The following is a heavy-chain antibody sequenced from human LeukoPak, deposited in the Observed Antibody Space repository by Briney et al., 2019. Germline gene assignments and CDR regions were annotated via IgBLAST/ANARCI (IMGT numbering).Heavy chain of an antibody. V-gene: IGHV4-59*02. J-gene: IGHJ4*02. Sequence: SETLSLTCSVSGASVSSDYWSWIRQPPGKGLEWIGYIYYSGYTNYNPSLKSRFTMSVDTSKNQFSLQLSSVTAADTAVYYCARGQAVACVWGQRKLVTVSS. CDR1: GASVSSDY. D-gene: IGHD6-19*01. CDR3: ARGQAVACV. CDR2: IYYSGYT.